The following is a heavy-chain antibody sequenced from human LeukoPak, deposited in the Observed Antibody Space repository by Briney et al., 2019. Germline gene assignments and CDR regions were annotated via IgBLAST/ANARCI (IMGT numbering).Heavy chain of an antibody. CDR2: INHSGST. Sequence: SETLSLTCAVYGGSFSGYYWSWIRQPPGRGLEWIGEINHSGSTNYSPSLKSRVTISVDTSKNQFSLKLSSVTAADTAVYYCARGEPPPTIGHDYWGQGTLVTVSS. V-gene: IGHV4-34*01. CDR1: GGSFSGYY. D-gene: IGHD1-14*01. CDR3: ARGEPPPTIGHDY. J-gene: IGHJ4*02.